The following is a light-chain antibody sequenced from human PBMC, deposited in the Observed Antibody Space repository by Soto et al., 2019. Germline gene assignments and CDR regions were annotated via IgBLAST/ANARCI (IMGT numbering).Light chain of an antibody. J-gene: IGLJ1*01. V-gene: IGLV2-14*01. CDR2: DVS. CDR3: ASYTTSSTYV. CDR1: SSAVGGYSY. Sequence: SVVTQTASVSGAPGQSITLSCTGTSSAVGGYSYVSWYQQQPGKAPKLVISDVSNRPSGVSDRFSGSKSGDTASLTISGLQTEDEADYYCASYTTSSTYVFGTGTKVTVL.